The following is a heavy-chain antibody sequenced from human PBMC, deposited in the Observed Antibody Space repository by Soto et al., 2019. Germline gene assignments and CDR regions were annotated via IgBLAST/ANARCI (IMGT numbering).Heavy chain of an antibody. CDR2: ISADGSDK. V-gene: IGHV3-30*18. J-gene: IGHJ4*02. D-gene: IGHD3-3*01. CDR1: GFTFSNFG. Sequence: VQLVESGGGVVQPGRSLRLSCAASGFTFSNFGMHWVRQVPGKGLEWVAAISADGSDKYFSGSVKGRFTISRDNSKNTLFLQMNSLRVEDTAVYYCVKGSDVARQELDYWGQGTLVTVSS. CDR3: VKGSDVARQELDY.